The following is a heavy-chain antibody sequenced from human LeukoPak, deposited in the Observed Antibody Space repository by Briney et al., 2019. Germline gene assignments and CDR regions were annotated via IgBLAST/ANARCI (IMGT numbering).Heavy chain of an antibody. D-gene: IGHD6-13*01. CDR1: GYTFTGYY. J-gene: IGHJ4*02. Sequence: GASVKVSCKASGYTFTGYYMHWVRQAPGQGLEWMGWINPNSGGTNYAQKFQGRVTMTRDTSISTAYMELSRLRSDDTAVYYCARVALIYPVGAAAGYWGQGTLVTVSS. CDR3: ARVALIYPVGAAAGY. CDR2: INPNSGGT. V-gene: IGHV1-2*02.